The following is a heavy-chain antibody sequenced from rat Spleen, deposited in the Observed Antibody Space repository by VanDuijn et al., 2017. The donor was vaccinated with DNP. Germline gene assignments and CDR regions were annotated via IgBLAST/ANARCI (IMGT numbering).Heavy chain of an antibody. CDR1: GSIFSSYW. CDR3: ARDGDYVMDA. Sequence: EVQLVETGGGLVQPGRSLKLSCVASGSIFSSYWMYWIRQAPGKGLEWVASISTGGGNTYYRDSVKGRFTISRDNAKSILYLQMDSLRSEDTATYYCARDGDYVMDAWGQGASVTVSS. CDR2: ISTGGGNT. J-gene: IGHJ4*01. D-gene: IGHD1-12*02. V-gene: IGHV5-58*01.